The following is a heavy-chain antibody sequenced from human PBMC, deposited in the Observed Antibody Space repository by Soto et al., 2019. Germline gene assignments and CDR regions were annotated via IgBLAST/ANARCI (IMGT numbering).Heavy chain of an antibody. CDR1: GGSISSGDYY. J-gene: IGHJ4*02. CDR3: ARGPCGGDCPSDY. V-gene: IGHV4-30-4*01. CDR2: VYYSGST. D-gene: IGHD2-21*02. Sequence: QVQLQESGPGLVKPSQTLSLTCTVSGGSISSGDYYWSWIRQPPGKGLEGIGYVYYSGSTYYNPSLQCRVTISVDTSKNQFSLKLSSVPAADTAVYYCARGPCGGDCPSDYWGQGTLVTVSS.